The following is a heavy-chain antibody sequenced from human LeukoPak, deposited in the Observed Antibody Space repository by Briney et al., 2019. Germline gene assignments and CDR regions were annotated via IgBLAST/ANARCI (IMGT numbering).Heavy chain of an antibody. V-gene: IGHV3-30-3*01. D-gene: IGHD4-11*01. J-gene: IGHJ6*02. CDR2: ISYDGSSK. CDR3: ARDKEVTYYYYSGMDV. CDR1: GFTFSSYA. Sequence: GRSLRLSCAASGFTFSSYAMHWVCEAPGKGLEWVAVISYDGSSKYYADSVKGRFTISRDSSKNTMYLQMNSLRAEDTAVYSCARDKEVTYYYYSGMDVWGQGTTVTVSS.